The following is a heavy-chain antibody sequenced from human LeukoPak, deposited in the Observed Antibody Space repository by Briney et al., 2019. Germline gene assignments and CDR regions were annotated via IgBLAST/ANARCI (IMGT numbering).Heavy chain of an antibody. J-gene: IGHJ5*02. CDR2: INPSGGST. Sequence: ASVKVSCKASGYTFTSYYMHWVRQAPGQGLEWMGIINPSGGSTSYAQKFQGRVTMTRDMSTSTAYMELSSLRSEDTAVYYCARGLRFLEWLPYNWFDPWGQGTLVTVSS. V-gene: IGHV1-46*01. D-gene: IGHD3-3*01. CDR3: ARGLRFLEWLPYNWFDP. CDR1: GYTFTSYY.